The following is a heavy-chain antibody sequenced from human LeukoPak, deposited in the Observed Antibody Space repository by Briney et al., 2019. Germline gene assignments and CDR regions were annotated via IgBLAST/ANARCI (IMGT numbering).Heavy chain of an antibody. CDR3: TLYNH. Sequence: ASVKVSCKASGYTFTGYDMHWVRQAPGQRLEWVGWINPSSGGTHYAQKFQGRVTMTRDTSINTAYMEVSRLGSDDTAVYYCTLYNHWGQGTLVTVSS. V-gene: IGHV1-2*02. CDR2: INPSSGGT. CDR1: GYTFTGYD. D-gene: IGHD5-24*01. J-gene: IGHJ4*02.